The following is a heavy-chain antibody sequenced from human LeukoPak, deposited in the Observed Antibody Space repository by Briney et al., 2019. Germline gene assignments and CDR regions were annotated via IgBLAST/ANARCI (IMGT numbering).Heavy chain of an antibody. Sequence: PGGSLRLSCAASGFTLGSYWMAWVRQAPGKELEWVATIKDDGSQKYYVDSVKGRFTISRDNAKNSLYLQMNSLRAEDTAVYYCARDIGERVVVAAVYYYYGMDVWGQGTTVTVSS. CDR1: GFTLGSYW. V-gene: IGHV3-7*01. CDR3: ARDIGERVVVAAVYYYYGMDV. CDR2: IKDDGSQK. D-gene: IGHD2-15*01. J-gene: IGHJ6*02.